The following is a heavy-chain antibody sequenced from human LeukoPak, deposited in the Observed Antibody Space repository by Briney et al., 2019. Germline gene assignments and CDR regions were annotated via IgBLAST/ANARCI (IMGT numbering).Heavy chain of an antibody. CDR3: ARSGGMDV. CDR1: GFTFSSYA. CDR2: ISPSGDNT. J-gene: IGHJ6*02. D-gene: IGHD3-10*01. Sequence: GGSLRLSCAASGFTFSSYAMTWVRQAPGKGLEWVSAISPSGDNTYHADSMKGRFTISRDNSKNILYLQMNSLRAEDTALYFCARSGGMDVWGQGTTVTVSS. V-gene: IGHV3-23*01.